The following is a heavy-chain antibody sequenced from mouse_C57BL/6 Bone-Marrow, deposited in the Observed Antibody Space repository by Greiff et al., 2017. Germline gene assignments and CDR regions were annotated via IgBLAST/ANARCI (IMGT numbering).Heavy chain of an antibody. CDR2: IYPGDGDT. CDR1: GYAFSSSW. V-gene: IGHV1-82*01. Sequence: VQLQQSGPELVKPGASVKISCKASGYAFSSSWMNWVKQRPGKGLEWIGRIYPGDGDTNYNGKFKGKATLTADKSSSTAYMQLSSLTSEDSAVYYCARHYEDYWGQGTTLTVSS. CDR3: ARHYEDY. D-gene: IGHD1-1*01. J-gene: IGHJ2*01.